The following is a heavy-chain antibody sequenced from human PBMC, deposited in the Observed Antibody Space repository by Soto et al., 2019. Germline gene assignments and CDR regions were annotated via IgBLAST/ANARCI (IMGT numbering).Heavy chain of an antibody. CDR1: GFTFSSYG. J-gene: IGHJ1*01. V-gene: IGHV3-33*01. D-gene: IGHD2-8*01. CDR3: ARAGVEEAIQVGYLQH. CDR2: TWYDGSTE. Sequence: QVQLVESGGALVQSGRSLRLSCAASGFTFSSYGMHWVRQAPGKGLEWVAVTWYDGSTERYADSVKGRFTISRDNSKNTLYLQINSLRAEDTAVYYCARAGVEEAIQVGYLQHWGQGTLVTVSS.